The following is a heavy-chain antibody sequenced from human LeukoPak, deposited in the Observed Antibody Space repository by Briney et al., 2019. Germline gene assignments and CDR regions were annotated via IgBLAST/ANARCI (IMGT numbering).Heavy chain of an antibody. CDR2: IYSGGST. D-gene: IGHD3-10*01. CDR3: ARDDNYYGSGSYIF. CDR1: GFTVSSNY. Sequence: PGGSLRLSCAASGFTVSSNYMSWVRQAPGKGLEWVSVIYSGGSTYYADSVKGRFTISRDNSKNTLYLQMNSLRAEDTAVYYCARDDNYYGSGSYIFWGQGTLVTVSS. V-gene: IGHV3-66*01. J-gene: IGHJ4*02.